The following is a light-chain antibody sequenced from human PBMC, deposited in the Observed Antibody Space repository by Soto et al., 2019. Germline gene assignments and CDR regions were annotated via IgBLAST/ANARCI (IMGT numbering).Light chain of an antibody. J-gene: IGKJ5*01. CDR2: GAS. CDR3: QQREHWPPIT. V-gene: IGKV3-15*01. Sequence: EIRMTQSPATLSVSPGERATLSCRASQSVSSNLAWYQQKPGQAPRLLIYGASTRATGIPARFSGSGSGTEFTLTISSLQSEDFAVYYCQQREHWPPITFGQGTRLEIK. CDR1: QSVSSN.